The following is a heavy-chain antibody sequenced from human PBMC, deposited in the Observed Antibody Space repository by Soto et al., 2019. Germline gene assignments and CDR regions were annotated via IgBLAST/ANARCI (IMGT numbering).Heavy chain of an antibody. CDR2: IQYRGST. CDR1: DDSITSGAYY. J-gene: IGHJ4*02. CDR3: ARQVRYFDWLLMSFDY. Sequence: SETLSLTCTVSDDSITSGAYYWGLIRQPPGKGLEWIGTIQYRGSTYYNPSLKSRVTISVDTSKNQYSLKLSSVTAADTAVYYCARQVRYFDWLLMSFDYWGQGTLVTVSS. D-gene: IGHD3-9*01. V-gene: IGHV4-39*01.